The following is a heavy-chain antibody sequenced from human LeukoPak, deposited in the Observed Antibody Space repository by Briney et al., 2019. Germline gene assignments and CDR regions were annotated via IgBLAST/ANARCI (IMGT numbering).Heavy chain of an antibody. D-gene: IGHD6-13*01. Sequence: PSETLSLTCAVYGGSFSGYYWSWIRQPPGKGLEWIGYIYYSGSTNYNPSLKSRVTISVDTSKNQFSLKLSSVTAADTAVYYCARRAGLFDYWGQGTLVTVSS. CDR3: ARRAGLFDY. J-gene: IGHJ4*02. V-gene: IGHV4-59*01. CDR2: IYYSGST. CDR1: GGSFSGYY.